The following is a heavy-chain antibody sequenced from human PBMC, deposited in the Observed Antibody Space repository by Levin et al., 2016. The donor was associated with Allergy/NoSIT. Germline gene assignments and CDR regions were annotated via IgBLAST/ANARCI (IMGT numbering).Heavy chain of an antibody. CDR3: ARGMYYYGSGSYPYYYYGMDV. Sequence: ASVKVSCKASGYTFTSYGISWVRQAPGQGLEWMGWINPNSGGTNYAQKFQGWVTMTRDTSISTAYMELSRLRSDDTAVYYCARGMYYYGSGSYPYYYYGMDVWGQGTTVTVSS. V-gene: IGHV1-2*04. D-gene: IGHD3-10*01. CDR2: INPNSGGT. J-gene: IGHJ6*02. CDR1: GYTFTSYG.